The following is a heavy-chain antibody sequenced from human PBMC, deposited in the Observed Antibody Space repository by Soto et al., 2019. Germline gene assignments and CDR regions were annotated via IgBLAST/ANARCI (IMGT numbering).Heavy chain of an antibody. CDR1: GFTLSDHN. V-gene: IGHV3-72*01. CDR2: TRNKANSYTT. J-gene: IGHJ4*02. D-gene: IGHD5-12*01. Sequence: EVQLVESGGGLVQPGGSLRLSCAASGFTLSDHNIDWVRQAPGKGLEWVGRTRNKANSYTTEYAASVKDRFTISRDDSKNSLYQQMNSLKTGDTAVYYCTRGGYPDDNWGQGTLVTVSS. CDR3: TRGGYPDDN.